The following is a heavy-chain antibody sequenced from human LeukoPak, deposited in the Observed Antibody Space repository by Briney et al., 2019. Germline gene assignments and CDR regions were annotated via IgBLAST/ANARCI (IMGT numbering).Heavy chain of an antibody. CDR3: AKLTMIHAFDI. J-gene: IGHJ3*02. Sequence: GSLRLSFAASGFPLSSYGMSWVRQAPGKGLGWVSAISGSGGSTYYADSVKGRFTISRDNSKNTLYLQMNSLRAEDTAVYYCAKLTMIHAFDIWGQGTMVTVSS. CDR2: ISGSGGST. CDR1: GFPLSSYG. V-gene: IGHV3-23*01. D-gene: IGHD3-22*01.